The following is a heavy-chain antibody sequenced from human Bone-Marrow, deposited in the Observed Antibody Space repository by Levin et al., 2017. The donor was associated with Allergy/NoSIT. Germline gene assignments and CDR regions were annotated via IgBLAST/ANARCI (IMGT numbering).Heavy chain of an antibody. CDR1: GYTFTSYD. D-gene: IGHD1-26*01. Sequence: GGSLRLSCKASGYTFTSYDINWVRQATGQGLEWMGWMNPNSGNTGYAQKFQGRVTMTRNTSISTAYMELSSLRSEDTAVYYCARVPANGAIVGATELDYWGQGTLVTVSS. CDR2: MNPNSGNT. CDR3: ARVPANGAIVGATELDY. J-gene: IGHJ4*02. V-gene: IGHV1-8*01.